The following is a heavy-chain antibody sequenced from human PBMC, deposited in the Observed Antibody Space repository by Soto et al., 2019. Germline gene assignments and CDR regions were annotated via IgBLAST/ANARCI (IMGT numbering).Heavy chain of an antibody. CDR1: GYTFTTYG. J-gene: IGHJ4*02. CDR2: ISAHNGNT. Sequence: QVHLVQSGAEVKKPGASVKVSCKGSGYTFTTYGITWVRQAPGQGLEWMGWISAHNGNTNYAQKLQGRVTVTRDTSTSTAYMELRLLRSDDPAVYYCARGRYGDYWGQGALVTVSS. CDR3: ARGRYGDY. D-gene: IGHD1-1*01. V-gene: IGHV1-18*01.